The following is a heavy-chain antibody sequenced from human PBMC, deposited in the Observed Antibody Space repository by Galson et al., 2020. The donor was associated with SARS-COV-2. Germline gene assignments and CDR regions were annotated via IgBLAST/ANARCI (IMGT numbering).Heavy chain of an antibody. V-gene: IGHV2-5*02. D-gene: IGHD4-17*01. CDR2: IYWDDDK. J-gene: IGHJ4*02. CDR3: AHSRYYGDSLYFDY. Sequence: SGPTLVKPTQTLTLTCTFSGFSLNTRGEGVGWIRQPPGKALEWRALIYWDDDKRYSPSLKSTFTITKDTSKNQVVLTMTNMDPVDTATYYCAHSRYYGDSLYFDYWGPGTLVPVSS. CDR1: GFSLNTRGEG.